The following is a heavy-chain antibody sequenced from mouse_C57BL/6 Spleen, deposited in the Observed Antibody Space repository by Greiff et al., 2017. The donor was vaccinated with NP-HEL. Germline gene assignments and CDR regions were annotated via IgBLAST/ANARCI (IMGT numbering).Heavy chain of an antibody. V-gene: IGHV14-2*01. CDR3: AKGAGSSYSACFAY. J-gene: IGHJ3*01. D-gene: IGHD1-1*01. CDR2: IDPEDGET. CDR1: GFNIKDYY. Sequence: EVQLQQSGAELVKPGASVKLSCTASGFNIKDYYMHWVKQRTEQGLERIGRIDPEDGETKYAPKFQGKATITADPSSNTAYLQLRSLTSEDNAVYYCAKGAGSSYSACFAYWGQGTLVTVSA.